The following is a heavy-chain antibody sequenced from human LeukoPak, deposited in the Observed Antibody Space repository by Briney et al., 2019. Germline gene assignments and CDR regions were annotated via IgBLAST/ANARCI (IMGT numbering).Heavy chain of an antibody. J-gene: IGHJ6*02. CDR2: INPSGGST. Sequence: GASVKVSCKASVDTFTSYYMHWVRQAPGQGLEWMGIINPSGGSTSYAQKFQGRVTMTRDTSTSTVYMELSSLRSEDTAVYYCARSFSYYGMDVWGQGTTVTVSS. CDR1: VDTFTSYY. V-gene: IGHV1-46*01. CDR3: ARSFSYYGMDV.